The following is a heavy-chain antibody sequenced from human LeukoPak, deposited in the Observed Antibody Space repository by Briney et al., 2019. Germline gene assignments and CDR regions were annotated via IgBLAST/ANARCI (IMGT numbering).Heavy chain of an antibody. J-gene: IGHJ4*02. V-gene: IGHV1-46*01. CDR2: INPSGGST. CDR1: GYTFTSYY. CDR3: ARGREVVVSATLPYDY. Sequence: ASVKVSCKASGYTFTSYYMHWVRQAPGQGLEWMGIINPSGGSTSYAQKFQGRVTMTRDTSTSTVYMELSSLRSEDTAVYYCARGREVVVSATLPYDYWGQGTPVTVSS. D-gene: IGHD2-15*01.